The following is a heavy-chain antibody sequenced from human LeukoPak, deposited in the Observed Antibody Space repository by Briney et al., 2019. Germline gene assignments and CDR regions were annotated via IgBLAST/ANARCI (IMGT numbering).Heavy chain of an antibody. CDR3: ARVACSSTSCYTTWSPFDY. J-gene: IGHJ4*02. V-gene: IGHV1-2*02. D-gene: IGHD2-2*02. CDR1: GYTFTGYY. Sequence: ASVKVSCKASGYTFTGYYMHWVRQAPGQGLEWMGWINPNSGGTNYAQKFQGRVTMTRDTSISTAYMELSRLRSDDTAVYYCARVACSSTSCYTTWSPFDYWGQGTLVTVS. CDR2: INPNSGGT.